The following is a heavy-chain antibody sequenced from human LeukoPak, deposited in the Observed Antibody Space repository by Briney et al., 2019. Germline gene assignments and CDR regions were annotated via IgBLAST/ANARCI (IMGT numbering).Heavy chain of an antibody. CDR3: ASQSFAKFDP. Sequence: GGSLRLSCAASGFTFSTSAMSWVRQPPGKGLEWVSAISGSAASTYYADSVKGRFTISRDNSKNTLYLQMNSLRAEDTAIYYCASQSFAKFDPWGQGTLVIVSS. CDR2: ISGSAAST. CDR1: GFTFSTSA. D-gene: IGHD3-16*01. J-gene: IGHJ5*02. V-gene: IGHV3-23*01.